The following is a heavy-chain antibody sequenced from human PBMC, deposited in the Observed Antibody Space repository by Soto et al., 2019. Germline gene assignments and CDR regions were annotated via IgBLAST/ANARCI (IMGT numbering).Heavy chain of an antibody. V-gene: IGHV1-8*01. CDR1: GYTFTSYD. CDR2: MNPNSGNT. CDR3: ARGVATIYYYYYGMDV. Sequence: ASVKVSCKASGYTFTSYDINWVRQATGQGLEWMGWMNPNSGNTGYAQKFQGRVTMTRNTSISTAYTELSSLRSEDTAVYYCARGVATIYYYYYGMDVWGQGTTVTVSS. D-gene: IGHD5-12*01. J-gene: IGHJ6*02.